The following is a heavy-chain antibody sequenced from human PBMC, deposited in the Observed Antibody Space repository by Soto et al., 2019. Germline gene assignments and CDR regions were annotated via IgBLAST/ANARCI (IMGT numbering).Heavy chain of an antibody. CDR1: GGSISSYY. V-gene: IGHV4-59*08. CDR3: ARHDSGGYDISFDY. J-gene: IGHJ4*02. D-gene: IGHD5-12*01. CDR2: IYYSGST. Sequence: SETLSLTCTVSGGSISSYYWSWIRQPPGKGLEWIGYIYYSGSTNYNPSLKSRVTISVDTSKNQFSLKLSSVTAADTAVYYCARHDSGGYDISFDYWGQGTLVTVSS.